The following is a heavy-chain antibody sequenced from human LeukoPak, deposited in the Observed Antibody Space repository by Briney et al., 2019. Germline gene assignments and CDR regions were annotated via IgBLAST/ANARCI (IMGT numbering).Heavy chain of an antibody. J-gene: IGHJ4*02. CDR2: ISGSGGSA. CDR1: GFTFSSYA. CDR3: AKDSDGYYYDSSGEGYFDY. V-gene: IGHV3-23*01. D-gene: IGHD3-22*01. Sequence: GGSLRLSCAASGFTFSSYAMSWVRQAPGKGLEWVSAISGSGGSAYYADSVKGRFTISRDNSKNTLYLQMNSLRAEDTAVYYCAKDSDGYYYDSSGEGYFDYWGQGTLVTVSS.